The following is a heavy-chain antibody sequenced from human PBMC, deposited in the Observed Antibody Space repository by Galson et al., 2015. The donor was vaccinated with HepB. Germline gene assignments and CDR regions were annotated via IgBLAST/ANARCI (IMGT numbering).Heavy chain of an antibody. CDR3: ARMSGGGAFDI. J-gene: IGHJ3*02. CDR2: IDWDDDK. V-gene: IGHV2-70*04. D-gene: IGHD3-16*01. CDR1: GFSLSTSGMR. Sequence: PALVKPTQTLTLTCTFSGFSLSTSGMRVSWIRQPPGKALEWLARIDWDDDKFYSTSLKTRLTISKDTSKNQVVLTMTNMDPVDTATYYCARMSGGGAFDIWGQGTMVTVSS.